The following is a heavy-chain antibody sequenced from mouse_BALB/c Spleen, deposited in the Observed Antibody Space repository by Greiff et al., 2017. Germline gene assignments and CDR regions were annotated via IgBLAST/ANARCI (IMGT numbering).Heavy chain of an antibody. D-gene: IGHD1-2*01. CDR3: ARHEDRYGYGGFAY. J-gene: IGHJ3*01. CDR1: GYTFTEYI. V-gene: IGHV1-62-2*01. Sequence: VQLQQSGAGLVKPGASVKLSCKASGYTFTEYIIHWVKQRSGQGLEWIGWFYPGSGSIKYNEKFKDKATLTADKSSSTVYMGLSRLTSEDSAVFFCARHEDRYGYGGFAYWGQGTLVTVSA. CDR2: FYPGSGSI.